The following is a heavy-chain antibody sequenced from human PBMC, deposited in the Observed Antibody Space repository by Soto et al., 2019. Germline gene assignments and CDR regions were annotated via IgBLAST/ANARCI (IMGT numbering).Heavy chain of an antibody. V-gene: IGHV1-69*06. D-gene: IGHD5-18*01. CDR2: IIPIFGTA. CDR3: AESRGYSYGSNY. CDR1: GGTFSSYA. Sequence: SVKVSCKASGGTFSSYAISWVRQAPGQGLEWMGGIIPIFGTANYAQKFQGRVTITADKSTSTAYMELSSLRSEDTAVYYCAESRGYSYGSNYWGQGTLVTVSS. J-gene: IGHJ4*02.